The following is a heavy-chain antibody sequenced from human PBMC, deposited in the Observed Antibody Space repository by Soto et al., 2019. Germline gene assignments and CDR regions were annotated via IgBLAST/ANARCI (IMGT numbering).Heavy chain of an antibody. CDR2: IYYSGST. D-gene: IGHD6-13*01. J-gene: IGHJ6*02. V-gene: IGHV4-31*03. CDR1: VGSISSGGYY. Sequence: TLSLTCTVSVGSISSGGYYWSWILQHPGKGLEWIGYIYYSGSTYYNPSLKSRVTISVDTSKNQFSLKLSSVTAADTAMYYCAREGAAAGLDLYYYYGMDVWGQGTTVTVSS. CDR3: AREGAAAGLDLYYYYGMDV.